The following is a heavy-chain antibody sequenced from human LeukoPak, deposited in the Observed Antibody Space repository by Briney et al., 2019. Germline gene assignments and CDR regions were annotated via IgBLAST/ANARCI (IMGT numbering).Heavy chain of an antibody. D-gene: IGHD3-3*01. Sequence: GGSLRLSCAASGFTFSDYYMSWIRQAPGRGLEWVSYISSSGSTIYYADSVKGRFTISRDNAKNSLYLQMNSLRAEDTAVYYCAREDYDFWSGYYYYYYYMDVWGKGTTVTVSS. V-gene: IGHV3-11*04. CDR3: AREDYDFWSGYYYYYYYMDV. CDR2: ISSSGSTI. J-gene: IGHJ6*03. CDR1: GFTFSDYY.